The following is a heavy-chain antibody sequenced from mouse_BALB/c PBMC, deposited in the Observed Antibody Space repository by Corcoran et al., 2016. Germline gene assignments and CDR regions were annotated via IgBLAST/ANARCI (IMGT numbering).Heavy chain of an antibody. CDR3: AKDGNYGNYDYYAMDY. V-gene: IGHV1S34*01. CDR2: ISCYNGAT. CDR1: GYSFTGYY. J-gene: IGHJ4*01. D-gene: IGHD2-1*01. Sequence: LVKPGASVKISCKASGYSFTGYYMHWVKQSHGKSLEWIGYISCYNGATSYNQKFKGKATFTVDTSSSTAYMQFNSLTSEDCAVYYCAKDGNYGNYDYYAMDYWGQGTSVTVS.